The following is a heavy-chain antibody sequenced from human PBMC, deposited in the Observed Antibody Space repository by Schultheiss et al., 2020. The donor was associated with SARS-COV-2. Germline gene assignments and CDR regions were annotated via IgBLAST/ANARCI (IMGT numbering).Heavy chain of an antibody. V-gene: IGHV3-30-3*01. CDR2: ISYDGSNK. Sequence: GGSLRLSCAASGFTLSSYAMHWVRQAPGKGLEWVALISYDGSNKYYADSVKGRFTISRDNSKNTLYLQMNSLRAEDTAVYYCAKGALPTADPWGQGILVTVSS. CDR3: AKGALPTADP. CDR1: GFTLSSYA. J-gene: IGHJ5*02. D-gene: IGHD2-2*01.